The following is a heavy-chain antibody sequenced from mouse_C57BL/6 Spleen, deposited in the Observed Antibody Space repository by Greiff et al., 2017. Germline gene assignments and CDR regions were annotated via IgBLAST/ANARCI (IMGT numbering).Heavy chain of an antibody. V-gene: IGHV1-82*01. J-gene: IGHJ1*03. D-gene: IGHD2-1*01. Sequence: VQLQQSGPELVKPGASVKISCTASGYAFSSYWLHWVKQRPGKGLEWIGRIYPGDGDTNYNGKFKGKATLTADKSSSTAYLPLSSLTAKDAAIYFCSRSHYGNWYFDVWGTGTTVTVST. CDR2: IYPGDGDT. CDR1: GYAFSSYW. CDR3: SRSHYGNWYFDV.